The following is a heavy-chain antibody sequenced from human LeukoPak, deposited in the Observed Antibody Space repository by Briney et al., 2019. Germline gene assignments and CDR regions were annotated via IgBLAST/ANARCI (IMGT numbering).Heavy chain of an antibody. CDR1: GITFSSYS. J-gene: IGHJ4*02. V-gene: IGHV3-21*01. Sequence: PGGSLRLSCAASGITFSSYSMNWVRQAPGKGLEWVSSISSSSTYIYYADSVKGRFTISRDNDKNSLYLQMNSVRAEDTAVYYCARGGIARDFDYWGQGTLVTVSS. D-gene: IGHD3-16*01. CDR3: ARGGIARDFDY. CDR2: ISSSSTYI.